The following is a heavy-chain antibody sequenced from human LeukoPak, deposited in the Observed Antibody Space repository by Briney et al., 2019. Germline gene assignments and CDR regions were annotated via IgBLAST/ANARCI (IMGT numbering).Heavy chain of an antibody. CDR1: GGSISSSSYY. D-gene: IGHD1-26*01. J-gene: IGHJ4*02. CDR2: IYYSGST. V-gene: IGHV4-39*01. Sequence: PSETLSLTCTVSGGSISSSSYYRGWIRQPPGKGLEWIGSIYYSGSTYYNSSLKSRVTISVDTSKNQFSLKLSSVTAADTAVYYCASGATTLDYWGQGTLVTVSS. CDR3: ASGATTLDY.